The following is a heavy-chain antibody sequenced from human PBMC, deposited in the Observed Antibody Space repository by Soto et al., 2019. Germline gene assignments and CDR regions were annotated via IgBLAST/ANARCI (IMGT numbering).Heavy chain of an antibody. Sequence: PSETLSLTCTVSGGSISSGGYYWSWIRQHPGKGLEWIGYIYYSGSTYYNPSLKSRVTISVDTSKNQFSLKLSSVTAADTAVYYCARGHYGSSFDYWGQGTLVTVSS. CDR1: GGSISSGGYY. J-gene: IGHJ4*02. V-gene: IGHV4-31*03. D-gene: IGHD3-10*01. CDR2: IYYSGST. CDR3: ARGHYGSSFDY.